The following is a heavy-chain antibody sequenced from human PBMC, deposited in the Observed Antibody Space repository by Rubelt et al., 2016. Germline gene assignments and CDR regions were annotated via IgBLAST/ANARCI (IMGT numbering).Heavy chain of an antibody. CDR1: GFTFSSYS. V-gene: IGHV3-48*01. CDR3: ARARYSSSWTYYFDY. CDR2: ITSSSSTI. J-gene: IGHJ4*02. D-gene: IGHD6-13*01. Sequence: GGGLVQPGGSLRLSCAASGFTFSSYSMNWVRQAPGKGLEWVSYITSSSSTIFYTDSVKGRFTISRHNSKNTLYLQLNSLRAEDTAVYYCARARYSSSWTYYFDYWGQGTLVTVSS.